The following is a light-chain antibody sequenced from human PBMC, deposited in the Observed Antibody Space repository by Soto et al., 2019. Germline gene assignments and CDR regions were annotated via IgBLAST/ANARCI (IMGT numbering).Light chain of an antibody. CDR2: DTT. Sequence: AVFTQEPSLTCSPGGTVNLTFGSSTGAVTNGHYPYWFQQKPGQAPRTLIYDTTNRHSWTPARFSGSLLGGKAALTLSGAQPEDEAEYYCLLSYNGPYVFGTGTKVTVL. J-gene: IGLJ1*01. V-gene: IGLV7-46*01. CDR1: TGAVTNGHY. CDR3: LLSYNGPYV.